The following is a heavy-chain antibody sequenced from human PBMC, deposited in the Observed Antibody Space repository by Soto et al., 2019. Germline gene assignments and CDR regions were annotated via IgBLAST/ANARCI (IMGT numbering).Heavy chain of an antibody. CDR2: INHSGST. J-gene: IGHJ4*02. V-gene: IGHV4-34*01. Sequence: PSQTLSLTCAVYGGSFSGYYWSWIRQPPGKGLEWIGEINHSGSTNYNPSLKSRVTISVDTSKNQFSLKLSSVTAADTAVYYCARGFGSPPDYWGQGTLVTVSS. CDR3: ARGFGSPPDY. CDR1: GGSFSGYY. D-gene: IGHD3-10*01.